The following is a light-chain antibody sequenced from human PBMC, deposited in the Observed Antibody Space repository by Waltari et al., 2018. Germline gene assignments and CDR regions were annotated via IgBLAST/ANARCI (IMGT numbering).Light chain of an antibody. J-gene: IGKJ1*01. Sequence: EIVMTQSPATLSVSPGERATLSCRASQRVSSNLAWYQQKPGQAPWLLIYGASTRATCIPARFSGSGSGTEFTLTISSMQSEDFAVYYCQQYNNWLETFGQGTKVEIK. CDR2: GAS. V-gene: IGKV3-15*01. CDR1: QRVSSN. CDR3: QQYNNWLET.